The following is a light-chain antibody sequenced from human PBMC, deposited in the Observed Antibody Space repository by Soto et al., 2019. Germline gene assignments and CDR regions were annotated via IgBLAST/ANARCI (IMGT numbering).Light chain of an antibody. CDR1: QSVGIN. CDR2: GAS. V-gene: IGKV3-15*01. Sequence: EIVMTQSPATLSVSPGERATLSCRASQSVGINLAWYQQKPGQAPRLLIYGASTRATGFPARFSGSGSGTEFTLIISSLQSEDFAFYYCHQYENWPYTFGQGTKLEIK. CDR3: HQYENWPYT. J-gene: IGKJ2*01.